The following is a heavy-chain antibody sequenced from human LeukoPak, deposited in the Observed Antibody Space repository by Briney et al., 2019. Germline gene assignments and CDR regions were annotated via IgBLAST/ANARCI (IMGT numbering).Heavy chain of an antibody. Sequence: VGSLRLSCAASGFTFSSYWMHWVRQAPGKGLVWVSRINSDGSSTSYADSVKGRFTISRDNAKNTLYLQMNSLRAEDTAVYYCARDGDSSGWHYFDYWGQGTLVTVSS. V-gene: IGHV3-74*01. D-gene: IGHD6-19*01. CDR2: INSDGSST. CDR3: ARDGDSSGWHYFDY. CDR1: GFTFSSYW. J-gene: IGHJ4*02.